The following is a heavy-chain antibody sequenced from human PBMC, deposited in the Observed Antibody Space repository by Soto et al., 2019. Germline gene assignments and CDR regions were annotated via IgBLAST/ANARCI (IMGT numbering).Heavy chain of an antibody. V-gene: IGHV1-3*01. D-gene: IGHD5-12*01. Sequence: ASVKVSCKASGYTFTSYAMHWVRQAPGQRLEWMGWINAGNGNTKYSQKFQGRVTITRDTSASTAYMELSSLRSEDTAVYYCARGAERRDGYNYGVAWGQGTLVTVSS. CDR1: GYTFTSYA. CDR2: INAGNGNT. J-gene: IGHJ5*02. CDR3: ARGAERRDGYNYGVA.